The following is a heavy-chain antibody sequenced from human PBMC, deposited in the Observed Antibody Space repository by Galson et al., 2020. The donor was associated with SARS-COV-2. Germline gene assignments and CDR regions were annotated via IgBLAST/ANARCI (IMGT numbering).Heavy chain of an antibody. J-gene: IGHJ4*02. D-gene: IGHD3-9*01. CDR1: GFTFSSYA. Sequence: GESLKISCAASGFTFSSYAMHWVRQAPGKGLEWVAVISYDGSNKYYADSVKGRFTISRDNSKNTLYLQMNSLRAEDTAVYYCASAILDDILTGFEGYWGQGTLVTVSS. CDR2: ISYDGSNK. V-gene: IGHV3-30-3*01. CDR3: ASAILDDILTGFEGY.